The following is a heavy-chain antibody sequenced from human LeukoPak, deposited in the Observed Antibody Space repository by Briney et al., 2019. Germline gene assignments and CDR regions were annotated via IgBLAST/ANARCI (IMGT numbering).Heavy chain of an antibody. CDR2: INHSGST. V-gene: IGHV4-34*01. CDR3: ARGQFVVLWFPGWSPVWFDP. Sequence: PSETLSLTCAVYGGSFSGYYWSWIRQPPGKGLEWIGEINHSGSTNYNPSLKSRVTISVDTSKNQFSLKLSSVTAADTAVYYCARGQFVVLWFPGWSPVWFDPRGQGTLGTVSS. J-gene: IGHJ5*02. CDR1: GGSFSGYY. D-gene: IGHD3-10*01.